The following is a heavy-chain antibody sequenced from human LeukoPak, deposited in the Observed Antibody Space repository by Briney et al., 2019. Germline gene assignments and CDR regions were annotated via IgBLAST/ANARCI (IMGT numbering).Heavy chain of an antibody. Sequence: PGGSLRLSCAASGFTFSSHWMSWVRQAPGKGLEWVATIKEDGSETFYVDSVKGRFTVSRDNAKNSLYLQMSSLRVEDTAVYYCARLYSTACYGGPDYWGQGTLVAVSS. CDR2: IKEDGSET. V-gene: IGHV3-7*01. D-gene: IGHD6-19*01. CDR3: ARLYSTACYGGPDY. CDR1: GFTFSSHW. J-gene: IGHJ4*02.